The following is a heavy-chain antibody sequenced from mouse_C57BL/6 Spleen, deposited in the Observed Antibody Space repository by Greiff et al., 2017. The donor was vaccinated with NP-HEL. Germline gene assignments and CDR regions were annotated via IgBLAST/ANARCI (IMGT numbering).Heavy chain of an antibody. D-gene: IGHD4-1*01. CDR1: GYTFTDYY. V-gene: IGHV1-26*01. Sequence: EVQLQQSGPELVKPGASVKISCKASGYTFTDYYINWVKQSHGQSLEWIGDINPNNGGTSYNQKFKGKATLTVDKSSSTAYMELRSLTSEDSAVYYCAELYGTDYWGQGTTLTVSS. CDR2: INPNNGGT. CDR3: AELYGTDY. J-gene: IGHJ2*01.